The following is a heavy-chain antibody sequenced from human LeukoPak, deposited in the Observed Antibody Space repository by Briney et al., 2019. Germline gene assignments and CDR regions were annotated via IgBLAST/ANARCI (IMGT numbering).Heavy chain of an antibody. D-gene: IGHD6-6*01. J-gene: IGHJ4*02. CDR1: GFTFNNYA. CDR3: AKRSSIASFDY. V-gene: IGHV3-23*01. Sequence: GGSLRLSCAVSGFTFNNYAMSWVRQAPGKGLEWVSGISGSGGSAYYADSVKGRFTISRDNSKNTLHLQMNSLRAEDTAVYYCAKRSSIASFDYWGQGTLVTVSS. CDR2: ISGSGGSA.